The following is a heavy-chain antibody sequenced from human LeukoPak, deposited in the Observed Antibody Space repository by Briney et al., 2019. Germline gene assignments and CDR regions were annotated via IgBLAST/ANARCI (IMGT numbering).Heavy chain of an antibody. Sequence: ASVKVSCKASGYTFTGYYMHWVRQAPGQGLEWMGWMNPNSGNTGYAQKFQGRVTITRNTSISTAYMELSSLRSEDTAMYYCARLNYYDSSGYVAFDIWGQGTMVTVSS. CDR3: ARLNYYDSSGYVAFDI. J-gene: IGHJ3*02. V-gene: IGHV1-8*03. CDR1: GYTFTGYY. CDR2: MNPNSGNT. D-gene: IGHD3-22*01.